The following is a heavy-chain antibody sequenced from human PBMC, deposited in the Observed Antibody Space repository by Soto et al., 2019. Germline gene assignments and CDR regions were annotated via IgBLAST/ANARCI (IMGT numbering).Heavy chain of an antibody. V-gene: IGHV1-8*01. CDR2: MNPNSGNT. CDR1: GYTFTSYD. D-gene: IGHD2-2*01. CDR3: ARGGFRGHCSSPSCYPFLDS. Sequence: SSVKVSCKASGYTFTSYDINWVRQATGQGLEWMGWMNPNSGNTGYAQKFQGGVTMTRNTSISTAYMELSSLRSEDTAVYYCARGGFRGHCSSPSCYPFLDSWGKGTLVTVSS. J-gene: IGHJ4*02.